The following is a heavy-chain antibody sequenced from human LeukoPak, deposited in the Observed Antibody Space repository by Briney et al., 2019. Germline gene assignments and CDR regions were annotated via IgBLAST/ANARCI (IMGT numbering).Heavy chain of an antibody. CDR3: ARIYYDFEFDF. D-gene: IGHD3-3*01. CDR2: IYHSGNT. CDR1: GGSIGSSAYS. Sequence: PSETLSLTCTVSGGSIGSSAYSWGWIRQPPGKGLEWIGNIYHSGNTYYNPSLKSRVTISVDTSKNHFSLKLSSVTAADTAIYYCARIYYDFEFDFWGQGTQVTVSS. J-gene: IGHJ4*02. V-gene: IGHV4-39*02.